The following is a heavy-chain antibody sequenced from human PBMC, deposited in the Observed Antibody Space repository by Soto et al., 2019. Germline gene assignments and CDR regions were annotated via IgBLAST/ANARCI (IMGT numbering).Heavy chain of an antibody. CDR2: ISAYNGNT. CDR1: GYTFTSYG. D-gene: IGHD4-17*01. Sequence: QVQLVQSGAEVKKPGASVKVSCKASGYTFTSYGISWVRQAPGQGLEWMRWISAYNGNTNYAQKLQGRVTMTTDTSTSTAYMELRSLRSDDTAVYYCARDHPDYGDYEIGPGDYWGQGTLVTVSS. V-gene: IGHV1-18*01. J-gene: IGHJ4*02. CDR3: ARDHPDYGDYEIGPGDY.